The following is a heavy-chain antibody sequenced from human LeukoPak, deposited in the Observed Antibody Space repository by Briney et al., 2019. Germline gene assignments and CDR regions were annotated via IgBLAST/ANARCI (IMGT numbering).Heavy chain of an antibody. V-gene: IGHV4-59*12. J-gene: IGHJ6*03. CDR1: GGSISSYY. CDR2: IYYSGST. CDR3: ARGLVYGSGSYPYYYYYYYMDV. Sequence: PSETLSLTCTVSGGSISSYYWSWIRQPPGKRLEWIGYIYYSGSTNYNPSLKSRVTISVDTSKNQFSLKLSSVTAADTAVYYCARGLVYGSGSYPYYYYYYYMDVWGKGTTVTVSS. D-gene: IGHD3-10*01.